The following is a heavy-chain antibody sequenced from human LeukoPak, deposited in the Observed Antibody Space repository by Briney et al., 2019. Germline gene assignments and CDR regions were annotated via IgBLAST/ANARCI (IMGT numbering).Heavy chain of an antibody. CDR3: ARRGYCSGGSCYSFDY. V-gene: IGHV4-39*01. J-gene: IGHJ4*02. Sequence: PSETLSLTCTVSGGSISSSDDFWGWIRQAPGKGLEWIGSMSFTGTIYYNPSLQSRVTTSVDTPKNQFSLKLSSVTAADTAVYYCARRGYCSGGSCYSFDYWGQGTLVTVSS. D-gene: IGHD2-15*01. CDR2: MSFTGTI. CDR1: GGSISSSDDF.